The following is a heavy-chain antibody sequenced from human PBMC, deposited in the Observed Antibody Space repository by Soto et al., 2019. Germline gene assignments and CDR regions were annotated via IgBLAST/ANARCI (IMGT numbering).Heavy chain of an antibody. CDR1: GFTFSSFA. J-gene: IGHJ4*02. CDR2: ISGSGGST. CDR3: AKRVEYYGSGSYYPFFDY. V-gene: IGHV3-23*01. Sequence: VQLLESGGGLVQPGGSLRLSCAASGFTFSSFAMSWVRQAPGKGLEWVSAISGSGGSTYYADSVKGRFTISRDNSKNTLYLQMNSLRAEDTAVYYCAKRVEYYGSGSYYPFFDYWGQGTLVTVSS. D-gene: IGHD3-10*01.